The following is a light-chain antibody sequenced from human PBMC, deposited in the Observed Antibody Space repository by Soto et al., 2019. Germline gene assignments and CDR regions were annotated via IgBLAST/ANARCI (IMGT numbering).Light chain of an antibody. J-gene: IGKJ1*01. CDR1: QSVSNNY. V-gene: IGKV3-20*01. CDR2: GAS. CDR3: QQYAATPRT. Sequence: EVVLTQSPGTLSLSPRERATLSCRASQSVSNNYLAWYQHKPGQAPRLLIYGASNRAPVIPDRFSGSGSGPDFPLTISRLEPEDFASYYCQQYAATPRTFGQGTLVEIK.